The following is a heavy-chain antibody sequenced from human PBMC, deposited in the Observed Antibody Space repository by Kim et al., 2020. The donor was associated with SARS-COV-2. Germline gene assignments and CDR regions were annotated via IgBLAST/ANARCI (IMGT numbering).Heavy chain of an antibody. CDR2: IKSKTDGGTT. CDR1: GFTFTKAW. CDR3: TGDGGEDYYGSGGYVDY. V-gene: IGHV3-15*01. D-gene: IGHD3-10*01. J-gene: IGHJ4*02. Sequence: GGSLRLSCAASGFTFTKAWMSWVRQAPGKGLEWVGLIKSKTDGGTTDYAAPGKGRFTSSRDESKNTLYLQMNSLKTEDTAVCYCTGDGGEDYYGSGGYVDYWGQGTVVTVSS.